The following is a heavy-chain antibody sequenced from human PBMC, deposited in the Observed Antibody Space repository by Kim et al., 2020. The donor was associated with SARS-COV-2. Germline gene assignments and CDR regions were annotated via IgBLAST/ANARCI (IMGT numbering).Heavy chain of an antibody. D-gene: IGHD2-2*02. CDR1: GDGVSSNSAA. CDR2: TYYRSKWYN. V-gene: IGHV6-1*01. J-gene: IGHJ6*02. CDR3: ARVPHTLYCSSTSCYRSVRGYYYYGMDV. Sequence: SQTLSLTCAISGDGVSSNSAAWNWIRQSPSRGLEWLGRTYYRSKWYNDYAVSVKSRITINPDTSKNQFSLQLNSVTPEDTAVYYCARVPHTLYCSSTSCYRSVRGYYYYGMDVWGQGTTVTVSS.